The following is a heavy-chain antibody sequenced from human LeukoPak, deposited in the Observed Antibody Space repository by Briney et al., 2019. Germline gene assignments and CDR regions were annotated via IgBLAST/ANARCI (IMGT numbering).Heavy chain of an antibody. CDR1: GFTFSSYG. CDR2: IRYDGSNK. D-gene: IGHD2-2*01. J-gene: IGHJ4*02. CDR3: AKDSLYCSSTSCYILPPYFDY. V-gene: IGHV3-30*02. Sequence: QPGGSLRLSCAASGFTFSSYGMHWVRQAPGKGLEWVAFIRYDGSNKYYADSVKGRFTISRDNSKNTLYLQMNSLRAEDTAVYYCAKDSLYCSSTSCYILPPYFDYWGQGTLVTVSS.